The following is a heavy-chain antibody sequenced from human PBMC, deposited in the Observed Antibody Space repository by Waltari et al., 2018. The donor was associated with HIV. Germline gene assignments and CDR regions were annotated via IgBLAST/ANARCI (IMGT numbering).Heavy chain of an antibody. CDR3: ARAGVVPALFDL. D-gene: IGHD2-2*01. CDR1: GYSINSDDN. CDR2: VYHSGST. J-gene: IGHJ2*01. Sequence: QVQLQESGPGLLQPPETLSLTCVVSGYSINSDDNGGWIRQPTGKGLEWLGSVYHSGSTLHNPSLNSRVTISIDTSKSQFSLKLSSVTAADTAVYYCARAGVVPALFDLWGRGTLVTVSS. V-gene: IGHV4-38-2*01.